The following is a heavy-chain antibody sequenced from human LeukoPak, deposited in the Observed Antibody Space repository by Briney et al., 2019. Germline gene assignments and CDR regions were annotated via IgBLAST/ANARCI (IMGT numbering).Heavy chain of an antibody. CDR1: GFTFSSYG. J-gene: IGHJ4*02. V-gene: IGHV3-30*02. CDR2: IRYDGSNK. D-gene: IGHD3-3*01. Sequence: GGSLRLSCAASGFTFSSYGMHWVRQAPGKGLEWVAFIRYDGSNKYYADSVKGRFTISRDNSKNTLYLQMNSLRAEDTAVYYCAAERSGYSPTGYWGQGTLVTVSS. CDR3: AAERSGYSPTGY.